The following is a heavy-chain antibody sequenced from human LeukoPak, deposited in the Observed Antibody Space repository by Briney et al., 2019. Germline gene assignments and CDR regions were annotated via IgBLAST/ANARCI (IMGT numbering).Heavy chain of an antibody. V-gene: IGHV5-51*07. CDR2: IYPGDSDT. CDR3: ARAPPGDYYGSGSYAFDI. Sequence: GESLKISCKGSGYSFTSYWIGWVHQMPGKGLEWMGIIYPGDSDTRYSPSFQGQVTISADKSINTAYLQWSSLKASDTAMYYCARAPPGDYYGSGSYAFDIWGQGTMVTVSS. CDR1: GYSFTSYW. J-gene: IGHJ3*02. D-gene: IGHD3-10*01.